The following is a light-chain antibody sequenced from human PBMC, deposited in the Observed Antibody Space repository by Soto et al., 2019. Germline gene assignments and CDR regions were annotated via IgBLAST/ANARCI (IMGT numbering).Light chain of an antibody. CDR2: DTG. V-gene: IGLV7-46*01. CDR1: TGPLTSTHY. J-gene: IGLJ3*02. Sequence: QTVVTQEPSLTVSPGGTVTLTCASSTGPLTSTHYPYWFQQKPGRAPRTLIYDTGNKYSWTPARFSGSLLGGKAALTISGAQPEDEADYSCPLAFGGVRVRFGGGTKLTVL. CDR3: PLAFGGVRVR.